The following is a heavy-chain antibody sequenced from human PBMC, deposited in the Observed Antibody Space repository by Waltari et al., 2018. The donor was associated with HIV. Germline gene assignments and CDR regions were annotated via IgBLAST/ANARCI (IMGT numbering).Heavy chain of an antibody. Sequence: QVHLVQSGAEVKKPGASVKVSCRSSEYTFSSFDINWVRQANGQGLEWMGWMNPNSGNAGYSEKFQGRVTRTRDTSTRTAYMELTSLRSEDTAVYYCVTGGRLGAEGVSHDFWGQGTLVTVSS. V-gene: IGHV1-8*01. D-gene: IGHD3-9*01. CDR3: VTGGRLGAEGVSHDF. CDR1: EYTFSSFD. CDR2: MNPNSGNA. J-gene: IGHJ4*02.